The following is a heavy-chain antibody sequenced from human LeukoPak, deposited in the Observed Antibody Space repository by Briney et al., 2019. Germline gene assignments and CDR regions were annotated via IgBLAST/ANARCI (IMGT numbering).Heavy chain of an antibody. CDR3: AKGGEYSSSWLQDY. CDR1: GFTFDDYA. CDR2: ISWNSGSI. J-gene: IGHJ4*02. Sequence: GRSLRLSCAASGFTFDDYAMHWVRQAPGKGLEWVSGISWNSGSIGYADSVKGRFTISRGNAKNSLYLQMNSLRAEDTALYYCAKGGEYSSSWLQDYWGQGTLVTVSS. V-gene: IGHV3-9*01. D-gene: IGHD6-13*01.